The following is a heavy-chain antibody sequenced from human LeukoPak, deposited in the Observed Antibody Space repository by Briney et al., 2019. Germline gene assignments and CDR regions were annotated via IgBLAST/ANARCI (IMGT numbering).Heavy chain of an antibody. D-gene: IGHD4/OR15-4a*01. V-gene: IGHV3-48*03. CDR2: ISSSGSLV. Sequence: RGSLRLSCAASGFDFNIYAMIWVRPAPGKVPEWNSYISSSGSLVYYADSVKGRFTVSRDNAQKSLFLQMDGLRVEDTAMYYCARDSLHNYGGTGYGYYFDYWGQGTPVTVSS. CDR1: GFDFNIYA. CDR3: ARDSLHNYGGTGYGYYFDY. J-gene: IGHJ4*02.